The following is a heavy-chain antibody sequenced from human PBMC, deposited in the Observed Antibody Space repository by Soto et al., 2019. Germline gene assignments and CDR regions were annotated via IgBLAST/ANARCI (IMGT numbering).Heavy chain of an antibody. D-gene: IGHD1-26*01. J-gene: IGHJ4*02. CDR2: ITDVGDPT. CDR1: GFTFGTYA. V-gene: IGHV3-23*01. CDR3: ARDPFGYYVNYFDN. Sequence: GESLKISCAASGFTFGTYAMNWVRQAPGKGLEWVSTITDVGDPTYYADSVKGRFTISRDNSKNTLFLQMNSLRAEDTAIFYCARDPFGYYVNYFDNWGQGTLVTVSS.